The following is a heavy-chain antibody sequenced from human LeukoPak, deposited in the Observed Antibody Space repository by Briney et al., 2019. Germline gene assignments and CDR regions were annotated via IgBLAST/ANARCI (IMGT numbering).Heavy chain of an antibody. V-gene: IGHV4-39*01. J-gene: IGHJ5*02. CDR2: IYYSGST. CDR1: GGSISSSNYY. CDR3: ARHGALCTGGSCTRFDP. D-gene: IGHD2-15*01. Sequence: SETLSLTCTVSGGSISSSNYYWGWIRQPPGKGLEWIGTIYYSGSTYYNSSLKSRVTISVGTSKNHFSLRVSSVTATDTAMYYCARHGALCTGGSCTRFDPWGQGTLVTVSS.